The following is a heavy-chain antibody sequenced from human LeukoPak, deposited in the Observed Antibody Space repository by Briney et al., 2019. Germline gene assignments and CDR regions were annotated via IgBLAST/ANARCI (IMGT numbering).Heavy chain of an antibody. Sequence: GGSLRLSCAASGFTFSNYAMNWVRQAPGKGLEWVSGISWNSGSIGYADSVKGRFTISRDNAKNSLYLQMNSLRAEDTALYYCAKGSLIVVVIAPFDYWGQGTLVTVSS. CDR3: AKGSLIVVVIAPFDY. CDR2: ISWNSGSI. J-gene: IGHJ4*02. CDR1: GFTFSNYA. D-gene: IGHD3-22*01. V-gene: IGHV3-9*01.